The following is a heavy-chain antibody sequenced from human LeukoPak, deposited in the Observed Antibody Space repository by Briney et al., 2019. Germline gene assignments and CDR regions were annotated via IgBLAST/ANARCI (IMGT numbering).Heavy chain of an antibody. V-gene: IGHV3-23*01. CDR3: AKPLVSDYYDSSGYWGY. D-gene: IGHD3-22*01. CDR1: GFTFSSYA. Sequence: GGSLRLSCAASGFTFSSYAMSGVRQAPGKGLEWVSAISGSGDSTYYSDSVKGRFTISRDNSKNTLYVQMNSLRAEDTAVYYCAKPLVSDYYDSSGYWGYWGQGTLVTVSS. J-gene: IGHJ4*02. CDR2: ISGSGDST.